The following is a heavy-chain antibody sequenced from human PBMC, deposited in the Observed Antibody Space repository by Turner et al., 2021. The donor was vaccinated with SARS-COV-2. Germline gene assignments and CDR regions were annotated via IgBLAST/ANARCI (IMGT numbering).Heavy chain of an antibody. CDR1: GYSFTSYA. CDR2: ISTHNDNT. D-gene: IGHD3-9*01. V-gene: IGHV1-18*01. Sequence: QVRLVQSGAEVREPGASVKVSCKASGYSFTSYAIGWVRQAPGEGLECMGWISTHNDNTNYAQKFQGRVTMTTNTSTNTAYMELRSLTSDDTAVYYCARAAQLTVWFDPWGQGTLVTVSS. CDR3: ARAAQLTVWFDP. J-gene: IGHJ5*02.